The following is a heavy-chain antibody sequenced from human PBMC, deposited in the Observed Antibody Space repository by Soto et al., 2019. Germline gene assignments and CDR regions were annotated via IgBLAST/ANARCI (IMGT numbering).Heavy chain of an antibody. CDR1: GGSISSYY. Sequence: QVQLQESGPGLVKPSETLSLTCTVSGGSISSYYWSWIRQPPGKGLEWIGYIYYSGSTNYNPSLTSRVTISVDTSKNQFSLKLSSVTAADTAVYYCARDRSVGIPTYWGQGTLVTVSS. V-gene: IGHV4-59*01. D-gene: IGHD1-26*01. CDR2: IYYSGST. CDR3: ARDRSVGIPTY. J-gene: IGHJ4*02.